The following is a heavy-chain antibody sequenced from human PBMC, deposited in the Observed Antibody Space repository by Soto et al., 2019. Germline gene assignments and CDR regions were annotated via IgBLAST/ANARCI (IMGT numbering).Heavy chain of an antibody. V-gene: IGHV4-4*02. CDR2: IYHSGST. CDR1: GGSISSSNW. J-gene: IGHJ3*02. Sequence: PSETLSLTCAVSGGSISSSNWWSWVRQPPGKGLEWIGEIYHSGSTNYNPSHKSRITISVDTSKNQLSLKLMSLTAADTAVYYCARHRNAFDIWGQGTMVTVSS. CDR3: ARHRNAFDI.